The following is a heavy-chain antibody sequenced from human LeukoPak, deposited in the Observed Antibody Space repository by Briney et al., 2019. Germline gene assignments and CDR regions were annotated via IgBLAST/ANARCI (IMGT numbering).Heavy chain of an antibody. CDR1: GYTFTGYY. D-gene: IGHD3-10*01. CDR2: FDPEDGET. Sequence: ASVKVSCKASGYTFTGYYMHWVRQAPGKGLEWMGGFDPEDGETIYAQKFQGRVTMTEDTSTDTAYMELSSLRSEDTAVYYCATNPRITMVRGVINFRYYFDYWGQGTLVTVSS. J-gene: IGHJ4*02. CDR3: ATNPRITMVRGVINFRYYFDY. V-gene: IGHV1-24*01.